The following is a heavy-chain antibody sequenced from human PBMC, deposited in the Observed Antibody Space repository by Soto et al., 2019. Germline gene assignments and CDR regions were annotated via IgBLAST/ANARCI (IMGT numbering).Heavy chain of an antibody. V-gene: IGHV1-69*01. Sequence: QVQLVQSGAEVKKPGSSVKVSCKASGGTFSSYAISWVRQAPGQGLEWMGGIIPIFGTANYAQKFQGRVTITEDESTSTAYMELSSLRSEDTAVYYCARGPELMVYAIPDDAFDIWGQGTMVTVSS. CDR2: IIPIFGTA. J-gene: IGHJ3*02. CDR3: ARGPELMVYAIPDDAFDI. CDR1: GGTFSSYA. D-gene: IGHD2-8*01.